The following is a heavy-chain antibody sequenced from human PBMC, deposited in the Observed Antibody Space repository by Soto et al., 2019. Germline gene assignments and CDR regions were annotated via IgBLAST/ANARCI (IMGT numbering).Heavy chain of an antibody. V-gene: IGHV4-39*01. CDR3: ARHVRPSFDY. CDR2: IYDSGST. Sequence: PSETLSLTCTVSGGSISSSTYYWGWIRQPPGKGLEWIGSIYDSGSTYCNPSLKSRVSISVDTSKNQFSLKLSSVTAADTAVYYCARHVRPSFDYWGQGTLVTVSS. J-gene: IGHJ4*02. CDR1: GGSISSSTYY.